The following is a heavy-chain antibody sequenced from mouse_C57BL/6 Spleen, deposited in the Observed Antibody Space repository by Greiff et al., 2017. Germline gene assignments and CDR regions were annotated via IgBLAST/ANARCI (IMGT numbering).Heavy chain of an antibody. Sequence: QVQLQQPGAELVKPGASVKLSCKASGYTFTSYWMHWVKQRPGRGLEWIGRIDPNSGGTKSTEKFKSKATLTEDKPSTTTYMQLSCLTSECSAVYYCARIYYYGSSYFDYWGQGTTRTVSS. CDR1: GYTFTSYW. CDR2: IDPNSGGT. CDR3: ARIYYYGSSYFDY. D-gene: IGHD1-1*01. V-gene: IGHV1-72*01. J-gene: IGHJ2*01.